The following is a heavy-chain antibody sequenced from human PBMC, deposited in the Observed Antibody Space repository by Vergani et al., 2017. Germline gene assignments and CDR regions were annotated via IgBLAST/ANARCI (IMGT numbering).Heavy chain of an antibody. CDR3: ARHDSGHYDSSYYGLDV. D-gene: IGHD3-16*01. V-gene: IGHV4-39*01. CDR2: IYYSGST. CDR1: GGSISSSSHF. Sequence: QVQLQESGPGLVKPSETLSLTCSVSGGSISSSSHFWGWLRQTPGKGPEWIGSIYYSGSTYYNPSLKSRVSISVDTSKNQFSLKLSSVTAADSAVYYCARHDSGHYDSSYYGLDVWGQGTTVTVSS. J-gene: IGHJ6*02.